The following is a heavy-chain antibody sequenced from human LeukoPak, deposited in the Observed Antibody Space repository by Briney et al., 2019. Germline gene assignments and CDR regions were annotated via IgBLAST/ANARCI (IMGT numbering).Heavy chain of an antibody. CDR3: ARVVQSTDSSGFYLPEYFQH. V-gene: IGHV4-38-2*02. J-gene: IGHJ1*01. Sequence: SETLSLTCTVSGYSVSSGYHWGWIRQPPGKGLEWIGSIYHSGSTYYNPSLKSRVTISVDTSKNQFSLKLRSVTAADTAVYYCARVVQSTDSSGFYLPEYFQHWGQGTLVTVSS. CDR2: IYHSGST. D-gene: IGHD3-22*01. CDR1: GYSVSSGYH.